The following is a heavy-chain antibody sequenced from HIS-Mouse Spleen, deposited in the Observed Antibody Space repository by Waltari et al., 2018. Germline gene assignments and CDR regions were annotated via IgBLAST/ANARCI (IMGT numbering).Heavy chain of an antibody. Sequence: QVQLQESGPGLVKPSETLSLTCTVSGGSISSYYWSWIRQPPGKGLEWIGDSYYNGSTNDKPALKSRVTISVDTSKNQVSLKLSSVTAADTAVYYCARGQYYYDSSGYYYFDYWGQGTLVTVSS. CDR3: ARGQYYYDSSGYYYFDY. CDR2: SYYNGST. J-gene: IGHJ4*02. CDR1: GGSISSYY. D-gene: IGHD3-22*01. V-gene: IGHV4-59*01.